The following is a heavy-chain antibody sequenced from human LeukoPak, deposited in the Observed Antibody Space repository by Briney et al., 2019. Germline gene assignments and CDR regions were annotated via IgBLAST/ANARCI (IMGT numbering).Heavy chain of an antibody. V-gene: IGHV3-21*01. CDR3: AKQGTIAAAGLVYFDY. D-gene: IGHD6-13*01. CDR2: ISTSSSYI. CDR1: GFTFSSYT. Sequence: GGSLRLSCAASGFTFSSYTMNWVRQAPGKGLEWVSSISTSSSYIYYADSVKGRFTISRDNSKNTLYLQMNSLRAEDTAVYYCAKQGTIAAAGLVYFDYWGQGTLVTVSS. J-gene: IGHJ4*02.